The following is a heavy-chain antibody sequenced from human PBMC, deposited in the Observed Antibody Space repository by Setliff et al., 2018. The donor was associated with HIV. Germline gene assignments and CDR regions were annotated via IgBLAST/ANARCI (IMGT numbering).Heavy chain of an antibody. D-gene: IGHD6-13*01. Sequence: KVSCKASGYTFTYRYLHWVRQAPGQALEWMGWITPFNGNTNYAQKFQDRVTITRDRSMSTAYMELSSLRSEDTAMYYCARSSRVAAAGARVPDAFDIWGQGTMVTVSS. CDR3: ARSSRVAAAGARVPDAFDI. CDR1: GYTFTYRY. J-gene: IGHJ3*02. CDR2: ITPFNGNT. V-gene: IGHV1-45*02.